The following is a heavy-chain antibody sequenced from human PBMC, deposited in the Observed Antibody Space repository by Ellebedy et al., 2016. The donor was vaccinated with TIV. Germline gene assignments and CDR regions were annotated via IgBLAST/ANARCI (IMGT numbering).Heavy chain of an antibody. CDR1: GFIFSNYG. V-gene: IGHV3-30*12. D-gene: IGHD6-13*01. CDR2: ISYDGSNK. Sequence: PGGSLRLSCAASGFIFSNYGMHWVRQAPGKGLEWVAVISYDGSNKYYADSVKGRFTISRDNSKNTLYLQMNSLRAEDTAVYYCARDAVGIAAAGDYWGQGTLVTVSS. J-gene: IGHJ4*02. CDR3: ARDAVGIAAAGDY.